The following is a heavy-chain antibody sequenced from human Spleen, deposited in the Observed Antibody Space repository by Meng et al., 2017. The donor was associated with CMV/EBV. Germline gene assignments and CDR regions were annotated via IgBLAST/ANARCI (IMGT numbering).Heavy chain of an antibody. CDR2: ISYDGSNK. Sequence: GGSLRLSCAASGFTLSSHGMHWVRQAPGKGLEWVAVISYDGSNKYFVDSVKGRFTTSRDNSKNTLHLQMNSLRAEDTAVYYCAREASSSSGPVGGDCWGQGTLVTVSS. V-gene: IGHV3-30*03. D-gene: IGHD6-6*01. CDR1: GFTLSSHG. CDR3: AREASSSSGPVGGDC. J-gene: IGHJ4*02.